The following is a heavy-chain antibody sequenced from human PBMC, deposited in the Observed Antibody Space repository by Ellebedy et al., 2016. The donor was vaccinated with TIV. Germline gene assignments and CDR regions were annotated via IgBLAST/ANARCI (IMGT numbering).Heavy chain of an antibody. J-gene: IGHJ6*03. V-gene: IGHV3-30*04. CDR3: ARDRALLWFMDV. D-gene: IGHD2-21*01. Sequence: PGGSLRLSCAPSGVTFSSYAIHGVRQAPGKGLDWVAVISNDGSNKYYTDSVKGRFTISRDNSKNTLYLQMNSLTPEDTAVYYCARDRALLWFMDVWGRGTTVTVSS. CDR1: GVTFSSYA. CDR2: ISNDGSNK.